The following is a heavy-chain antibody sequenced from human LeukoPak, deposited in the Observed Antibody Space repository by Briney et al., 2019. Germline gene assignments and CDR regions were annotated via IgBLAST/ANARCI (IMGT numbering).Heavy chain of an antibody. Sequence: SETLSLTCTVSGGSISSYYWSWIRQPPGKGLEWIGYIYYSGSTNYNPSLKSRVAISLDTSKNHFSLKLSSVTAADTAVYYCGRHVGGYYYYYMDVWGKGTTVTISS. J-gene: IGHJ6*03. V-gene: IGHV4-59*08. CDR1: GGSISSYY. CDR2: IYYSGST. CDR3: GRHVGGYYYYYMDV. D-gene: IGHD3-22*01.